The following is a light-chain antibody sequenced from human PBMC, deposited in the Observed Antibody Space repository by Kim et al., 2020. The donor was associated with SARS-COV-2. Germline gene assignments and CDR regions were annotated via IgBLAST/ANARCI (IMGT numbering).Light chain of an antibody. CDR1: QSVNNNY. CDR2: GAS. J-gene: IGKJ4*01. V-gene: IGKV3-20*01. CDR3: QQYGNSPRALI. Sequence: GERANLSCRASQSVNNNYLAWYQQKPGQAPGLLIYGASSRATGIPDRFSGSGSGTDFTLTISRLEPEDFAVYYCQQYGNSPRALIFGGGTKVDIK.